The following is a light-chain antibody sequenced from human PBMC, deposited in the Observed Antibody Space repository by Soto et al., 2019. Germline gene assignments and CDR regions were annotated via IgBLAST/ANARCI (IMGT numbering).Light chain of an antibody. CDR1: QSVSSGY. Sequence: ELVLTQSPGTLSLSPGERATLSCRASQSVSSGYLAWYQQKPGQAPRLLIYGSANRATGTPDRFSGSGSGTDFTLTISRLEPEGFGVYYCQQYGSSHRGFGQGTKVEIK. CDR2: GSA. V-gene: IGKV3-20*01. J-gene: IGKJ1*01. CDR3: QQYGSSHRG.